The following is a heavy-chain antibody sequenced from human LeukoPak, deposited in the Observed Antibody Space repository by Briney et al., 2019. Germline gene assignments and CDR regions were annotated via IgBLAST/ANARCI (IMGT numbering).Heavy chain of an antibody. D-gene: IGHD5-12*01. V-gene: IGHV4-59*01. CDR2: IYYSGTS. CDR3: ATHRRAYGNDY. J-gene: IGHJ4*02. Sequence: SETLSLTCTDSGGSINCYYWSSVRQPPGKGLEWIGYIYYSGTSQYNPSLKSRVTISVDTSENQFSLDLSSVTAADTAVYYCATHRRAYGNDYWGQGTLVTVSS. CDR1: GGSINCYY.